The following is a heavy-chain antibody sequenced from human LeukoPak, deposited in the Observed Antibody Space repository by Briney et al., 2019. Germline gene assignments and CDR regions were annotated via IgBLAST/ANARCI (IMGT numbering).Heavy chain of an antibody. V-gene: IGHV4-4*07. CDR3: ARVLRGATNYYYYGMDV. CDR2: IYTSGST. D-gene: IGHD1-26*01. CDR1: GGSTSSYY. Sequence: PSETLSLTCTVSGGSTSSYYWSWIRQPAGKGLEWIGRIYTSGSTNYNPSLKSRVTMSVDTSKNQFSLKLSSVTAADTAVYYCARVLRGATNYYYYGMDVWGQGTTVAVSS. J-gene: IGHJ6*02.